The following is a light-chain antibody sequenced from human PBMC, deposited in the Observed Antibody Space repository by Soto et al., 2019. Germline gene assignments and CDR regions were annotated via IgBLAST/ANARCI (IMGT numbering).Light chain of an antibody. CDR3: QQFGASPFT. CDR2: GAS. V-gene: IGKV3-20*01. J-gene: IGKJ3*01. CDR1: QSVGNSY. Sequence: EIVLTQSPGTLSLSPGERATLSCRASQSVGNSYLAWYQQRPGQAPRLLIYGASRRAAGIPDKFSGSGSGTDFTLTISRLEAEDFAVYYCQQFGASPFTFGPGTRVDIK.